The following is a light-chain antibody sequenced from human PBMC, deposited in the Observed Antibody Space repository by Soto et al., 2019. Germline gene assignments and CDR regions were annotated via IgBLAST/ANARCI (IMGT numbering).Light chain of an antibody. J-gene: IGKJ1*01. V-gene: IGKV3-15*01. CDR1: QSVSSN. CDR2: GAS. CDR3: QQYNNWPPTWT. Sequence: EIVMTQSPATLSVSPGERATLSCRASQSVSSNLAWYQQKPGQAPRLLIYGASTRATGIPARSSGSGSGTEYTLTISSLQSEDFAVYYCQQYNNWPPTWTFGPGTKVEIK.